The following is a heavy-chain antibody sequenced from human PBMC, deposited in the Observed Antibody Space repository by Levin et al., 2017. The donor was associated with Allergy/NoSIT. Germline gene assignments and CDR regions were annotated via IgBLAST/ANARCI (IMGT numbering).Heavy chain of an antibody. Sequence: PGGSLRLSCAASGFTFDDYAMHWVRQAPGKGLEWVSGISWNSGSIGYADSVKGRFTISRDNAKNSLYLQMNSLRAEDTALYYCAKAPAGYSSSSYFQHWGQGTLVTVSS. CDR1: GFTFDDYA. D-gene: IGHD6-6*01. V-gene: IGHV3-9*01. J-gene: IGHJ1*01. CDR2: ISWNSGSI. CDR3: AKAPAGYSSSSYFQH.